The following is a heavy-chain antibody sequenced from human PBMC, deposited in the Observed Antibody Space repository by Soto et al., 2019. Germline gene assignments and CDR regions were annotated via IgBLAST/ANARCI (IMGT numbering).Heavy chain of an antibody. V-gene: IGHV4-34*01. CDR3: ARGHGRGRHEATMTETIGLDY. CDR1: GGSFSGYY. D-gene: IGHD5-12*01. Sequence: QVQLQQWGAGLLKPSETLSLTSAVYGGSFSGYYWSWIRQPPGKGLEWIGEINHSGSTNYNPSFNSRVPISVDTSKNPSSLKLHSVTAADTAVYYCARGHGRGRHEATMTETIGLDYWGQGTLVTVSS. CDR2: INHSGST. J-gene: IGHJ4*02.